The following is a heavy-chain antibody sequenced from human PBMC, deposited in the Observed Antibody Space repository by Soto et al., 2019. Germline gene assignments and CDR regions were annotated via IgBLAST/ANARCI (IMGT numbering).Heavy chain of an antibody. J-gene: IGHJ6*02. CDR1: GYTFTNYD. CDR3: ARYDSSGYYWPYYYYGMDV. V-gene: IGHV1-8*01. CDR2: MNPNSGNT. Sequence: ASVKVSCKASGYTFTNYDIHWVRQAPGQGLEWMGWMNPNSGNTGYAQKFQGRVTMTRNTSISTAYMELSSLRSEDTAVYYCARYDSSGYYWPYYYYGMDVWGQGTTVTVSS. D-gene: IGHD3-22*01.